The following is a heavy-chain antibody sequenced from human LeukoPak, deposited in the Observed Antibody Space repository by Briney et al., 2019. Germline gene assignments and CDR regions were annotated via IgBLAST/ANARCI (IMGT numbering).Heavy chain of an antibody. J-gene: IGHJ4*02. V-gene: IGHV1-69*06. D-gene: IGHD1-26*01. CDR1: GFTFSSYA. Sequence: GGSLRLSCAASGFTFSSYAISWVRQAPGQGLEWMGGIIPIFGTANYAQKFQGRVTITADKSTSTAYMELSSLRSEDTAVYYCARALHRGSYCFDYWGQGTLVTVSS. CDR2: IIPIFGTA. CDR3: ARALHRGSYCFDY.